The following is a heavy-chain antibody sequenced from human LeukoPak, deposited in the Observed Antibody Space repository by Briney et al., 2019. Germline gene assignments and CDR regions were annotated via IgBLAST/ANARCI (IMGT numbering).Heavy chain of an antibody. D-gene: IGHD4-17*01. CDR3: AGVGGDRVAY. J-gene: IGHJ4*02. Sequence: GGSLRLSCVASGLTVSSKYMSWVRQAPGKGLEWVSVMYNNGNKHYSDSVKDRFTISRDKVKNMLYLQINSLRPEDTAVYYCAGVGGDRVAYWGQGTLVTVSS. V-gene: IGHV3-53*01. CDR1: GLTVSSKY. CDR2: MYNNGNK.